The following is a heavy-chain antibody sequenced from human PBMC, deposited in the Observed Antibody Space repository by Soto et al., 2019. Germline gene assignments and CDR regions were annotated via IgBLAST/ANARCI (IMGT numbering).Heavy chain of an antibody. J-gene: IGHJ4*02. CDR1: GDSITSGVHY. CDR3: ARDRIRPTFGGGSGEWGIDS. D-gene: IGHD3-16*01. Sequence: QVQLQESGPGLVKPSQTLSLTCTVSGDSITSGVHYWSWIRQRPGKGLEWIGYIFYSGISYYNPSRRRRATNSGDTSKTRVSLTLSAVTAADTVVYYCARDRIRPTFGGGSGEWGIDSWGQGTLVTVSS. CDR2: IFYSGIS. V-gene: IGHV4-31*03.